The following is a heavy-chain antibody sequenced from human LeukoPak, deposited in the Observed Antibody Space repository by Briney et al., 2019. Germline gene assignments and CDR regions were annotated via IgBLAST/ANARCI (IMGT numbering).Heavy chain of an antibody. Sequence: PGGSLRLSCAASGFTFSSYGMHWVRRPPGKGLEWVAVISYDGINKYHADSVKGRFTISRDNSKNTLYLQMNSPRAEDTALYYCANLYGDSGLDYWGQGTLVTVSS. J-gene: IGHJ4*02. V-gene: IGHV3-30*18. CDR2: ISYDGINK. CDR1: GFTFSSYG. CDR3: ANLYGDSGLDY. D-gene: IGHD4-17*01.